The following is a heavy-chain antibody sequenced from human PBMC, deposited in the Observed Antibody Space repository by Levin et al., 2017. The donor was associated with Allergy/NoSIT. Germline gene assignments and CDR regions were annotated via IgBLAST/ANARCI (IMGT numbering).Heavy chain of an antibody. V-gene: IGHV4-59*01. D-gene: IGHD3-3*01. J-gene: IGHJ4*02. Sequence: SETLSLTCAVYGGSLGGYYWSWIRQPPGKGLEWIGYIYYSGGSDYNPSLKSRLSISVDTSKNQFSLKLSSVTAADTAMYYCARVRRSGYYEVDYFDYWGQGTLVTVSS. CDR3: ARVRRSGYYEVDYFDY. CDR2: IYYSGGS. CDR1: GGSLGGYY.